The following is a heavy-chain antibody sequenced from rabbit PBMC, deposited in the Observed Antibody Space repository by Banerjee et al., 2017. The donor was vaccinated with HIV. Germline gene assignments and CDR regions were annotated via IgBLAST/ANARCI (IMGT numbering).Heavy chain of an antibody. D-gene: IGHD6-1*01. CDR3: ARGDYTYTYFDYTYAFTL. Sequence: QSLEESGGDLVKPGASLTLTCTASGFSFSSSYYMCWVRQAPGKGLEWIACINSDYGTTYYASWAKGRFTISKTSSTTVTLQMTSLTAADTATYFCARGDYTYTYFDYTYAFTLWGPGTLVTVS. CDR2: INSDYGTT. V-gene: IGHV1S40*01. CDR1: GFSFSSSYY. J-gene: IGHJ4*01.